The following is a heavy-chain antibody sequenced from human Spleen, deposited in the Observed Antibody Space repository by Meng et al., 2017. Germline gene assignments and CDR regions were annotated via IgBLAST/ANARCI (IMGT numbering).Heavy chain of an antibody. D-gene: IGHD6-19*01. Sequence: LSPTCPVSGGPISSLSYYWGRIRQTPVKRLVGFSRISSDGSSTYYADSVKGRFTISRDIARNTLYLQMNSLRADDTALYYCARDIKSTAGCTAFDSWGQGTLVTVSS. CDR2: ISSDGSST. J-gene: IGHJ4*02. V-gene: IGHV3-74*01. CDR3: ARDIKSTAGCTAFDS. CDR1: GGPISSLSYY.